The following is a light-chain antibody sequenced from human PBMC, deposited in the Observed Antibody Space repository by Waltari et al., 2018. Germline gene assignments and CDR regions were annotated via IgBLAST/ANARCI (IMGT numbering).Light chain of an antibody. CDR2: VNSDGSH. CDR1: SGHSNHP. Sequence: QLLLTQSPSASASLGASVTLTCTLSSGHSNHPIACHQQQPDKGPRYLMKVNSDGSHIKGDGIPDRFSGSSSGAERYLTISSLQSEDEADYYCQTGGFGIWVFGGGTKLTVL. CDR3: QTGGFGIWV. V-gene: IGLV4-69*01. J-gene: IGLJ3*02.